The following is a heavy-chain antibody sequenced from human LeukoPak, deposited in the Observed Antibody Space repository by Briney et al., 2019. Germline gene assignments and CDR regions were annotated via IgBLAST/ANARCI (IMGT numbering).Heavy chain of an antibody. D-gene: IGHD1-26*01. CDR2: IKQEGSEK. J-gene: IGHJ4*02. V-gene: IGHV3-7*01. CDR1: GFTFSSYW. Sequence: GGSLRLSCAASGFTFSSYWMSWVRQAPGKGLEWVANIKQEGSEKYYVDSVKGRFTVSKDNAKNSLYLQMNRLRAEDTAVYYCAGTDSGSYSRWFDYWGQGTLVTVSS. CDR3: AGTDSGSYSRWFDY.